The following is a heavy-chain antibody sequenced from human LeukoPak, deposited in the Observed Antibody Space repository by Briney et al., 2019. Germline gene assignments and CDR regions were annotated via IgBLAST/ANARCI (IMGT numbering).Heavy chain of an antibody. Sequence: GGSLRLSCTASGFTFSNYAMTWVRQAPGKGLEWVSSVSGSDGRTYYADSVKGRFTISRDNSKNTLYLQMNSLRAEDTAIYYCPKDPLGSGTHYLSLFDYWGQGTLVTVSS. D-gene: IGHD3-10*01. CDR3: PKDPLGSGTHYLSLFDY. J-gene: IGHJ4*02. CDR2: VSGSDGRT. CDR1: GFTFSNYA. V-gene: IGHV3-23*01.